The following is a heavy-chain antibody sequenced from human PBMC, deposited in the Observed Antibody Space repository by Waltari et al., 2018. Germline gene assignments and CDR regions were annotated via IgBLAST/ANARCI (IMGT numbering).Heavy chain of an antibody. CDR1: GFTFSSYW. V-gene: IGHV3-74*03. Sequence: EVQLVESGGGLVQPGGSLRLSCEASGFTFSSYWMHWVRQVPGKGLVLVGRITGDGRGTTYAASVKGRFTISRDNAKNTLFLQMNSLRDEDTAVYYCVRYVVVTAGDYWGQGTLVAVSS. J-gene: IGHJ4*02. CDR2: ITGDGRGT. D-gene: IGHD2-21*02. CDR3: VRYVVVTAGDY.